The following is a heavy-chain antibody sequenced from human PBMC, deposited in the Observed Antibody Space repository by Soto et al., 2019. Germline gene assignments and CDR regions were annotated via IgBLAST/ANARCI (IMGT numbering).Heavy chain of an antibody. V-gene: IGHV3-30-3*01. Sequence: QVQLVESGGGVVQPGRSLRLSCAASGFTFSSYAMHWVRQAPGKGLEWVAVISYDGSNKYYADSVKGRFTISRDNSKNTLYRQMNSLRAEDPAVYYCSRVTRGWYYFDYWGQGTLVTVSS. J-gene: IGHJ4*02. CDR2: ISYDGSNK. CDR1: GFTFSSYA. CDR3: SRVTRGWYYFDY. D-gene: IGHD6-19*01.